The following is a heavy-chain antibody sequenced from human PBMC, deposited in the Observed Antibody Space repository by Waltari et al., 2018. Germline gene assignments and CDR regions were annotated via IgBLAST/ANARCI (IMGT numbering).Heavy chain of an antibody. CDR1: GGTFSSYA. V-gene: IGHV1-69*08. D-gene: IGHD2-15*01. J-gene: IGHJ3*02. Sequence: QVQLVQSGAEVKKPGSSVKVSCKASGGTFSSYANSWVRQAPGQGLEWMGRIIPIFGTANYAQKFQGRVTITADKSTSTAYMELSSLRSEDTAVYYCARAIVVVVAAKGAAFDIWGQGTMVTVSS. CDR2: IIPIFGTA. CDR3: ARAIVVVVAAKGAAFDI.